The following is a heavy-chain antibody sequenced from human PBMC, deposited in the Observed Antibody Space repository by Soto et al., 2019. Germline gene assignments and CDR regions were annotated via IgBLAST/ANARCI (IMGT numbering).Heavy chain of an antibody. Sequence: GASVKVSCKASGYTFTSYGISWVRQAPGQGLEWMGWISAYNGNTNYAQKLQGRVTMTTDTSTSTAYMELRSLRSDDTAVYYCARDSTPYGSGSHYDYWGQGTLVTVSS. CDR2: ISAYNGNT. CDR1: GYTFTSYG. CDR3: ARDSTPYGSGSHYDY. J-gene: IGHJ4*02. V-gene: IGHV1-18*01. D-gene: IGHD3-10*01.